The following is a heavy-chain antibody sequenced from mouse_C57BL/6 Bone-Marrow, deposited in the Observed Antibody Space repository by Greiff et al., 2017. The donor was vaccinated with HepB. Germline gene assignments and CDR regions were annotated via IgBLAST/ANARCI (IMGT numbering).Heavy chain of an antibody. Sequence: VQLQQSGAELARPGASVKLSCKASGYTFTSYGISWVKQRTGQGLEWIGEIYPRSGNTYYNEKFKGKATLTAEKSSSTAYMELRSLTSEDSAVYFCARESYYYDYDFGFAYWGQGTLVTVSA. D-gene: IGHD2-4*01. CDR2: IYPRSGNT. V-gene: IGHV1-81*01. CDR3: ARESYYYDYDFGFAY. J-gene: IGHJ3*01. CDR1: GYTFTSYG.